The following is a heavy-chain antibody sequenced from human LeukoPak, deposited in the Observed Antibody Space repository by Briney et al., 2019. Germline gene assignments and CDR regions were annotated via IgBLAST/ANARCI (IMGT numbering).Heavy chain of an antibody. CDR1: GGSISSYY. Sequence: PSETLSLTCTVSGGSISSYYWSWIRQPPGKGWEWIGYIFYSGSTNYNPSLKSRVTISVDTSKNQFSLKLSSVTAADTAVYYCAREYGSGWCDYWGQGTLVTVSS. V-gene: IGHV4-59*01. D-gene: IGHD6-19*01. CDR2: IFYSGST. CDR3: AREYGSGWCDY. J-gene: IGHJ4*02.